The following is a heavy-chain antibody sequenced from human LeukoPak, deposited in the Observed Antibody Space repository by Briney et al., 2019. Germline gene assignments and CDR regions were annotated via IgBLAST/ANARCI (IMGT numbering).Heavy chain of an antibody. CDR3: ARARVRPRPDAFDI. Sequence: SETLSLTCTVSGGSISSYYWSWIRQPPGKGLEWIGYIYYSGSTNYNPSLKSRVTISVDTSKNQFSLKPSSVTAADTAVYYCARARVRPRPDAFDIWGQGTMVTVSS. CDR2: IYYSGST. CDR1: GGSISSYY. V-gene: IGHV4-59*01. J-gene: IGHJ3*02.